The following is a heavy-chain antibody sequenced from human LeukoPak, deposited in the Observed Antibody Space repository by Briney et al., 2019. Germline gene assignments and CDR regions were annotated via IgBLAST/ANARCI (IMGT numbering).Heavy chain of an antibody. CDR3: ARAAGAARYEIGY. V-gene: IGHV1-2*02. CDR2: INPNSGGT. Sequence: ASVKVSCKASGYTFTAYYMHWVRQAPGQGLEWMGWINPNSGGTDYAQKFQGRVTMTRDTSISTAYMDLSSLTSDDTAAYYCARAAGAARYEIGYWGQGTLVTVSS. J-gene: IGHJ4*02. D-gene: IGHD2-15*01. CDR1: GYTFTAYY.